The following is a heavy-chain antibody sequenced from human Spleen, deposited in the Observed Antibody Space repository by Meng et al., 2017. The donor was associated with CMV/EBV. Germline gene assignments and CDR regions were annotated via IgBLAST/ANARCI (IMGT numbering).Heavy chain of an antibody. CDR1: GYTFTGYY. CDR2: INPKSGGT. Sequence: ASVKVSCKASGYTFTGYYLHWVRQAPGQGLEWMGWINPKSGGTNYAQKFQRSVTLTRDTSIGTAYLELSSLRSDDTAVYYCARSVEMTTIYDYWGQGTLVTVSS. J-gene: IGHJ4*02. D-gene: IGHD5-24*01. V-gene: IGHV1-2*02. CDR3: ARSVEMTTIYDY.